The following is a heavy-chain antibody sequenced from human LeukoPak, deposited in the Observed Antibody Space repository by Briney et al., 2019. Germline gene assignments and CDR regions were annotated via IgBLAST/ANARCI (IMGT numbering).Heavy chain of an antibody. J-gene: IGHJ4*02. CDR3: ARQNYDFWSGYYTVPYN. Sequence: KPSETLSLTCTVSGGSISSSNYYWGWIRQPPGKGLEWIGSIYYSGNTYYNPSLKSRVTISVDTSKNQFSLKLSSVTAADTAVYYCARQNYDFWSGYYTVPYNWGQGTLVTVSS. V-gene: IGHV4-39*01. CDR2: IYYSGNT. D-gene: IGHD3-3*01. CDR1: GGSISSSNYY.